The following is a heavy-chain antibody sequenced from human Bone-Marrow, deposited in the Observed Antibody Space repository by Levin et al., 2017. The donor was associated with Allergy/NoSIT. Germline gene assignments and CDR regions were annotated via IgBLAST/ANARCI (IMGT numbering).Heavy chain of an antibody. J-gene: IGHJ4*02. CDR3: AMIVVVIPT. CDR1: GFTFSSSG. CDR2: MSYDGSNH. Sequence: GGSLRLSCSASGFTFSSSGIHWVRQAPGKGLEWVAVMSYDGSNHFVADSVKGRFTVSRDISNNTLYLQMNSLIPEDTAVYYCAMIVVVIPTWGQGTLVTVSS. V-gene: IGHV3-30*03. D-gene: IGHD3-22*01.